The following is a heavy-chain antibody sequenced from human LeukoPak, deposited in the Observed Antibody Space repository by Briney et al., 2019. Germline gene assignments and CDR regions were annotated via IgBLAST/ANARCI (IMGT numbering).Heavy chain of an antibody. CDR1: GFTFSDYY. D-gene: IGHD4-17*01. Sequence: GGSLRLSCAASGFTFSDYYMSWIRQAPGKGLEWVSYISSSGSTIYYADSVKGRFTISRDNAKNSLYLQMNSLRAEDTAVYYCARDAPPAPHGERVEHYGMDVWGQGTTVTVSS. CDR3: ARDAPPAPHGERVEHYGMDV. V-gene: IGHV3-11*01. CDR2: ISSSGSTI. J-gene: IGHJ6*02.